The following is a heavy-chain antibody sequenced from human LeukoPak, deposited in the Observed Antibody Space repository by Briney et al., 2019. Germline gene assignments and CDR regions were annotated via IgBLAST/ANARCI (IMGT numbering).Heavy chain of an antibody. V-gene: IGHV3-7*01. CDR3: ARDKGQLELRAFDI. D-gene: IGHD1-7*01. J-gene: IGHJ3*02. CDR2: IKQDGSEK. Sequence: PGGSLRLSCAASGFTFSSYWMSWVRQAPGKGLEWVANIKQDGSEKCYVDSVKGRFTISRDNAKNSLYLQMNSLRAEDTAVYYCARDKGQLELRAFDIWGQGTMVTVSS. CDR1: GFTFSSYW.